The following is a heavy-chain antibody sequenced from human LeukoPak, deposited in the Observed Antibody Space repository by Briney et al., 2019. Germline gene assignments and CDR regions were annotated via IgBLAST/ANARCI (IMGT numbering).Heavy chain of an antibody. CDR2: IYTSGTT. D-gene: IGHD3-9*01. Sequence: SQTLSLTCNVSGVSIRSGSYYWSWIRQPAGKGLEWIGRIYTSGTTNYNPSLKSRVTISVGTSKSQFSLKLSSVTAADTAVYYCAREVSDYDILTGWIDYWGQGTLVSVSS. J-gene: IGHJ4*02. V-gene: IGHV4-61*02. CDR3: AREVSDYDILTGWIDY. CDR1: GVSIRSGSYY.